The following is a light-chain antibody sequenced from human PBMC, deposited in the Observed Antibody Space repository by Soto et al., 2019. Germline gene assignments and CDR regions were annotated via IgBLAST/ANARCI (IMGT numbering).Light chain of an antibody. Sequence: QSALTQPASVSGSPGQSLTISCTGTSIDIAPYNYVSWYQQHPGKAPKLIIYEVSYRPSGISNRSSGSKSGNTASLTISGLQAEDEADYYCSSYTSSTNYVFGTGTKVTV. J-gene: IGLJ1*01. CDR1: SIDIAPYNY. CDR3: SSYTSSTNYV. CDR2: EVS. V-gene: IGLV2-14*01.